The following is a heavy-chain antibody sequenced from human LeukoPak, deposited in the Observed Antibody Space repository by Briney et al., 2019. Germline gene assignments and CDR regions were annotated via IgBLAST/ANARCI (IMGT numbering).Heavy chain of an antibody. Sequence: PGGSLRLSRAASGFTFSSYSMNWVRQAPGKGLEWVSSISSSSSYIYYADSVKGRFTISRDNAKNSLYLQMNSLRAEDTAVYYCAALTMVEASQYFQHWGQGTLVTVSS. V-gene: IGHV3-21*04. D-gene: IGHD3-10*01. CDR3: AALTMVEASQYFQH. CDR2: ISSSSSYI. J-gene: IGHJ1*01. CDR1: GFTFSSYS.